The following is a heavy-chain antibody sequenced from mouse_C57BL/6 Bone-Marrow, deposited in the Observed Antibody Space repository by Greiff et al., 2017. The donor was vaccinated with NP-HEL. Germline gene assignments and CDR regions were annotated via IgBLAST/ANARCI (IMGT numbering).Heavy chain of an antibody. CDR3: ARWGYYGSSPDWYFDV. CDR1: GYTFTSYW. J-gene: IGHJ1*03. V-gene: IGHV1-69*01. D-gene: IGHD1-1*01. CDR2: IDPSDSYT. Sequence: QVQLQQPGAELVMPGASVKLSCKASGYTFTSYWMHWVKQRPGQGLEWIGEIDPSDSYTTYNQKLKGKSTLTVDTPSSTSYMQLSSRASEDAAVYYCARWGYYGSSPDWYFDVWGTGTTVTVSS.